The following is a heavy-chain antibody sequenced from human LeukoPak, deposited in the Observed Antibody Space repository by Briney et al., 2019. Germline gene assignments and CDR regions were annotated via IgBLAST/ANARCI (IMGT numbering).Heavy chain of an antibody. D-gene: IGHD3-3*01. CDR3: ARQPTPLPFYQH. CDR1: GYILTSYW. J-gene: IGHJ1*01. Sequence: GESLKISCKGSGYILTSYWIGWVRQIPGKGLEWMGIIYPGDSDTRYSPSFQGQVTISADKSISTAYLQWSSLKASDTAMYYWARQPTPLPFYQHWGQGTLVTVSS. CDR2: IYPGDSDT. V-gene: IGHV5-51*01.